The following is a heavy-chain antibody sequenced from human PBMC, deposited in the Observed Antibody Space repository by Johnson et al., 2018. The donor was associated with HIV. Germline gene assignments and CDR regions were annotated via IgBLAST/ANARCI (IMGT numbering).Heavy chain of an antibody. CDR3: TPGPARIGLIRGI. V-gene: IGHV3-66*01. CDR1: GFTVSSNY. Sequence: VQLVESGGDLVQPGGSLRLSCAASGFTVSSNYMSWVRQAPGKGLELVSVIYSGGKTYYADSVKGRFIISRDDSKSTLYLQMNSLKIEDTSVYYCTPGPARIGLIRGIWGQGTMVTVSS. D-gene: IGHD2-15*01. CDR2: IYSGGKT. J-gene: IGHJ3*02.